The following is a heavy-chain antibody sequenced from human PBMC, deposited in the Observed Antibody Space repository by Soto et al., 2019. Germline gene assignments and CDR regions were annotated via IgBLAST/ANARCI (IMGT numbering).Heavy chain of an antibody. J-gene: IGHJ6*02. V-gene: IGHV1-69*13. CDR3: ARDERQRGTYGSGSYRSYYGMDV. Sequence: ASVKVSCKASGGTFSSYAISWVRQAPGQGLEWMGGIIPIFGTANYAQKFQGRVTITADESTSTAYMELSSLRSEDTAVYYCARDERQRGTYGSGSYRSYYGMDVWGQGTTVTVSS. D-gene: IGHD3-10*01. CDR2: IIPIFGTA. CDR1: GGTFSSYA.